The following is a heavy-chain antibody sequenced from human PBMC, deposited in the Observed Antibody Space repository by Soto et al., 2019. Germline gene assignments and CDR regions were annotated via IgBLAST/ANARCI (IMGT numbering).Heavy chain of an antibody. CDR3: ARGVIHYGSGSYPYGMDV. CDR1: GYTFTSYG. Sequence: ASVKVSCKASGYTFTSYGISWVRQAPGQGLEWMGWISAYKGNTNYAQKLPGRVTMTTDTSTSTAYMELRSLRSDDTAVYYCARGVIHYGSGSYPYGMDVWGQGTTVTVSS. D-gene: IGHD3-10*01. V-gene: IGHV1-18*04. J-gene: IGHJ6*02. CDR2: ISAYKGNT.